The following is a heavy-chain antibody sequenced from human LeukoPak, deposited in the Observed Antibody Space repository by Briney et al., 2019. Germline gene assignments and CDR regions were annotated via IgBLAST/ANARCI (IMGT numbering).Heavy chain of an antibody. CDR2: INPNSGGT. Sequence: ASVKVSFKASGYTFTSYGISWVRQAPGQGLEWMGWINPNSGGTNYAQKFQGRVTMTRDTSISTAYMELSRLRSDDTAVYYCARAVGSGWELPFDYWGQGTLVTVSS. V-gene: IGHV1-2*02. CDR3: ARAVGSGWELPFDY. D-gene: IGHD6-19*01. CDR1: GYTFTSYG. J-gene: IGHJ4*02.